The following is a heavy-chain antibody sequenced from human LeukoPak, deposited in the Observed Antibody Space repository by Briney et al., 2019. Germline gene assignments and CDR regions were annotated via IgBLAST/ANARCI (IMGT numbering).Heavy chain of an antibody. D-gene: IGHD3-10*01. V-gene: IGHV1-8*02. CDR2: MNPNSGNT. CDR3: ARGSSTRLLWFGELKYYYYYMDV. Sequence: VASVKVSCKASGYTFTGYYMHWVRQATGQGLEWMGWMNPNSGNTGYAQKFQGRATMTRNTSISTAYMELSSLRSEDTAVYYCARGSSTRLLWFGELKYYYYYMDVWGKGTTVTISS. J-gene: IGHJ6*03. CDR1: GYTFTGYY.